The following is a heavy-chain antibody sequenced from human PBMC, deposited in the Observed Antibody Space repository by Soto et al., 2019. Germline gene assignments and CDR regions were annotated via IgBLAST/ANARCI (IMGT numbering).Heavy chain of an antibody. CDR2: ISYDGSNK. V-gene: IGHV3-30*18. CDR1: GFAFSSYG. J-gene: IGHJ4*02. D-gene: IGHD6-13*01. Sequence: QVQLVESGGGVVQPGRSLRLSCAASGFAFSSYGMHWVRQAPGKGLEWVAVISYDGSNKYYADSVKGRFTISRDNSKNTLYLQMNSLRAEDTAVYYCAKDRISAADMSFDYWGQGTLVTVSS. CDR3: AKDRISAADMSFDY.